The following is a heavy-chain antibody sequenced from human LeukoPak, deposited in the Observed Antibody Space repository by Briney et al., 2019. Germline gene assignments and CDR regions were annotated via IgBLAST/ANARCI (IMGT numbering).Heavy chain of an antibody. CDR2: ISYDGSNK. CDR3: ARDTARSGSLDI. J-gene: IGHJ3*02. Sequence: GGSLRLSCAASGFTFSSYAMHGVRQAPRQGLEWVAGISYDGSNKYYADSVKGRFTISRDNSKNTLYLHMNSLSAEDTAVYYCARDTARSGSLDIWGQGTMVTASS. D-gene: IGHD4-17*01. CDR1: GFTFSSYA. V-gene: IGHV3-30-3*01.